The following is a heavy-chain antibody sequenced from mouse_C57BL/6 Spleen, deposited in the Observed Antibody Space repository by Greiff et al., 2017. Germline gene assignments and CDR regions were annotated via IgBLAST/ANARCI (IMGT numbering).Heavy chain of an antibody. CDR2: INPNNGGT. V-gene: IGHV1-26*01. D-gene: IGHD2-4*01. J-gene: IGHJ2*01. CDR3: ASGDYGRSSY. CDR1: GYTFTDYY. Sequence: EVQLQQSGPELVKPGASVKISCKASGYTFTDYYMNWVKQSHGKSLEWIGDINPNNGGTSYNQKFKGKATLTVDKSSSTAYMELRSLTSEDSAVYYCASGDYGRSSYWGQGTTLTVSS.